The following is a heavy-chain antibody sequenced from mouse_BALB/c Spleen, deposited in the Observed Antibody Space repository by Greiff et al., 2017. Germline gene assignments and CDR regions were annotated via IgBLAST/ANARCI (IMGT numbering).Heavy chain of an antibody. V-gene: IGHV1S22*01. CDR2: IYPGSGST. CDR1: GYTFTSYW. Sequence: LKQPGSELVRPGASVKLSCKASGYTFTSYWMHWVKQRPGQGLEWIGNIYPGSGSTNYDEKFKSKATLTVDTSTSTAYMQLSSLTSEDSAVYYCTRIMDYWGQGTSVTVSS. CDR3: TRIMDY. J-gene: IGHJ4*01.